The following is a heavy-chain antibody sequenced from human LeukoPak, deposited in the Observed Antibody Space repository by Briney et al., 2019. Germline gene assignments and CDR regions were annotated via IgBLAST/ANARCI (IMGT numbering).Heavy chain of an antibody. CDR2: GHHSGST. D-gene: IGHD6-13*01. V-gene: IGHV4-38-2*02. CDR1: GYSISSNYY. CDR3: ARSLIAAAVYYFDY. J-gene: IGHJ4*02. Sequence: PSETLSLTCTVSGYSISSNYYWGWVRQPPGKGLEWIGSGHHSGSTFYNPSLKSRVTISVDTSKNQFSLKLSSVTAADTAVYYCARSLIAAAVYYFDYWGQGTLVTVSS.